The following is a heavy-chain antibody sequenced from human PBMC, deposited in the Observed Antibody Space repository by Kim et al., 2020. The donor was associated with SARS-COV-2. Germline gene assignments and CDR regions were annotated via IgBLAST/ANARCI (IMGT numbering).Heavy chain of an antibody. J-gene: IGHJ6*02. CDR3: ARDFHYDFWMDTSYYYYGMDV. Sequence: ASVKVSCKASGYTFTGYYMHWVRQSPGQGLEWMGWINPNSGGTNYAQKFQGRVTMTRDTSISTAYMELSRLRSDDTAVYYCARDFHYDFWMDTSYYYYGMDVWGQGTTVTVSS. CDR2: INPNSGGT. V-gene: IGHV1-2*02. D-gene: IGHD3-3*01. CDR1: GYTFTGYY.